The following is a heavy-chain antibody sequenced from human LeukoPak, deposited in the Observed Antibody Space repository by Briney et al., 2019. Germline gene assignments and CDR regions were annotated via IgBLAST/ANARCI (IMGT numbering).Heavy chain of an antibody. J-gene: IGHJ3*02. CDR1: GYSFTSYW. CDR2: IDPSDSYT. Sequence: GESLKISCKGSGYSFTSYWISWVRQMPGKGLEWMGRIDPSDSYTNYSPSFQGHVTISADKSISTAYLQWSSLKASDTAMYYCARRLRTGYSSSWYQVGYAFDIWGQGTMVTVSS. CDR3: ARRLRTGYSSSWYQVGYAFDI. D-gene: IGHD6-13*01. V-gene: IGHV5-10-1*01.